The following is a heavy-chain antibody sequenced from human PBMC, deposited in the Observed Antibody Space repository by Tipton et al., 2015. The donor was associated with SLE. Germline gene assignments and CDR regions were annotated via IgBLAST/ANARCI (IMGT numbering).Heavy chain of an antibody. CDR3: AREGLVVPNYFDY. V-gene: IGHV4-61*02. Sequence: TLSLTCTVSGGSISSGSYYWSWIRQPAGKGLEWIGRIFTSGSTYYNPSLKSRVTISVDTSKNQFSLKLSSVTAADTAVYYCAREGLVVPNYFDYWGQGTLVTVSS. CDR1: GGSISSGSYY. J-gene: IGHJ4*02. D-gene: IGHD2-8*02. CDR2: IFTSGST.